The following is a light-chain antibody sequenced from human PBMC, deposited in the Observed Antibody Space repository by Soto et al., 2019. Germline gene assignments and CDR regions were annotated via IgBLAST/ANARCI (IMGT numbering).Light chain of an antibody. CDR2: DAS. Sequence: EIVLTQSPATLPLSPGERATLSCRASQSVNNYLTWYQQTPGQAPRLLIYDASTRAIGIPARFSGSGSGTDFTLTISSLEPEDFAVYYCQQRIDWPLTFGGGTKVDIK. V-gene: IGKV3-11*01. J-gene: IGKJ4*01. CDR3: QQRIDWPLT. CDR1: QSVNNY.